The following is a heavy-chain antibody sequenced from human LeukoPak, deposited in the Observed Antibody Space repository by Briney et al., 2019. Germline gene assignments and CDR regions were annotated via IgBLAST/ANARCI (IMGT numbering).Heavy chain of an antibody. V-gene: IGHV1-69*13. CDR1: GGTFSGYA. J-gene: IGHJ4*02. CDR2: IIPIFGTA. D-gene: IGHD6-13*01. Sequence: SVKVSCKASGGTFSGYAISWVRQAPGQGLEWMGGIIPIFGTANYAQKFQGRVTITADESTSTAYMELSSLRSEDTAVYYCARSIAAAGYFDYWGQGALVTVSS. CDR3: ARSIAAAGYFDY.